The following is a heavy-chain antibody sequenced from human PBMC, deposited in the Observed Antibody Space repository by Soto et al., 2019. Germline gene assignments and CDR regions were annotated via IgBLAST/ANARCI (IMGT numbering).Heavy chain of an antibody. Sequence: SETLSLTCTVSGGAFSSTNYYWGWIRQPPGKGLEWIGSISYSGKIYYNPSLKSRVTISVDTSKNQFSLRLSSVTAADTAVYYCARDRGSYALDYWGQGTLVTVSS. V-gene: IGHV4-39*02. CDR1: GGAFSSTNYY. J-gene: IGHJ4*02. CDR2: ISYSGKI. CDR3: ARDRGSYALDY. D-gene: IGHD1-26*01.